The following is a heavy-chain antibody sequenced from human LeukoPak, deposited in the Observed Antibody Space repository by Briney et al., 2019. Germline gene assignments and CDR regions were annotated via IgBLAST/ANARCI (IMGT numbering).Heavy chain of an antibody. CDR1: GLTFSTSG. CDR3: ATETNGRHYDY. D-gene: IGHD1-14*01. Sequence: PGGSLRLSCTTSGLTFSTSGFNWVRQAPGKGLGWVASIGPTGFDRYHADSIKGRFTISRDNANNFLYLQMDSLRAEDTAVYYCATETNGRHYDYWGQGTLLTVSS. CDR2: IGPTGFDR. V-gene: IGHV3-21*06. J-gene: IGHJ4*02.